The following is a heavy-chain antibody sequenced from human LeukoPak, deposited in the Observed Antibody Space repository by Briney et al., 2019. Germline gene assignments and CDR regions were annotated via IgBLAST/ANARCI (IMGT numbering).Heavy chain of an antibody. Sequence: SVKVSCKASGGTFSSYAISWVRQAPGQGLEWMGGIIPIFGTANYAQKFQGRVTITADESTSTAHMELSSLRSEDTAVYYCASEYGGGSSRSASDYYYYMDVWGKGTTVTISS. CDR3: ASEYGGGSSRSASDYYYYMDV. CDR1: GGTFSSYA. CDR2: IIPIFGTA. J-gene: IGHJ6*03. D-gene: IGHD1-26*01. V-gene: IGHV1-69*13.